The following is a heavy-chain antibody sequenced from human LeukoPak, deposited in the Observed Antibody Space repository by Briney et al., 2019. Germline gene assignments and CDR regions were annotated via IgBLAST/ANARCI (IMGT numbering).Heavy chain of an antibody. CDR3: AIKSLGDSSGYDY. J-gene: IGHJ4*02. Sequence: PSETLSLTCTDSGGSISSSSYYWGGIRQPPGKGLEWIGSIYYSGSTYYNPSLKSRLTISRDTSKSQFSLKLSSVTAADTAVYYCAIKSLGDSSGYDYSGQGALVTVSS. CDR1: GGSISSSSYY. CDR2: IYYSGST. V-gene: IGHV4-39*01. D-gene: IGHD3-22*01.